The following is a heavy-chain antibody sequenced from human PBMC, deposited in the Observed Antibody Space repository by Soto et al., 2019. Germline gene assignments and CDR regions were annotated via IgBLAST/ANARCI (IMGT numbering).Heavy chain of an antibody. CDR3: TRVVLYLNPDSSKPGFDY. D-gene: IGHD3-22*01. CDR1: GFTFGDYA. Sequence: GGSLRLSCTASGFTFGDYAMSWFRQAPGKGLEWVGFIRSKAYGETTEYAAAVKGRFTISRDDSKSIAYLQMNSLKTEDTAVYYCTRVVLYLNPDSSKPGFDYWGQGTLVTVSS. CDR2: IRSKAYGETT. J-gene: IGHJ4*02. V-gene: IGHV3-49*03.